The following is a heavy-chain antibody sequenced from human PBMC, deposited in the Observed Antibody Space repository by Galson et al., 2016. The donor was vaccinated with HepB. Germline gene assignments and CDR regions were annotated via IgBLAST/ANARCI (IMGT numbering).Heavy chain of an antibody. CDR3: ARGGYGDFEELNYFDY. D-gene: IGHD4-17*01. CDR1: GYTFNSYS. J-gene: IGHJ4*02. CDR2: ISSSTKTI. Sequence: SLRLSCAASGYTFNSYSMNWVRQAPGKGLEWISYISSSTKTIYYAHSVKGRFNISRDNRKNSLYLQMNSLRDEETAVYYCARGGYGDFEELNYFDYWGQGTLVAVSS. V-gene: IGHV3-48*02.